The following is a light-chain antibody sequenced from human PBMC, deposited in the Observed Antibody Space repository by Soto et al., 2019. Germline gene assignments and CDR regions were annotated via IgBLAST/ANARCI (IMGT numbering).Light chain of an antibody. CDR1: QSVSSY. Sequence: EIVLTQSPATLSLSPGERATLSCRSSQSVSSYLAWYQQKPGQAPRLLLYDASNRATGIPARFSGSGSGTYFTLTISSLEPEDFAVYYCQHRSNLPPDFGTGTKVDIK. CDR2: DAS. J-gene: IGKJ3*01. V-gene: IGKV3-11*01. CDR3: QHRSNLPPD.